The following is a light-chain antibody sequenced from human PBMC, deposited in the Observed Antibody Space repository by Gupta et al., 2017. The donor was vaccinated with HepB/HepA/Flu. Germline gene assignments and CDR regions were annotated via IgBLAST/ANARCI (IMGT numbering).Light chain of an antibody. Sequence: DLGQTATLTCTGNSNNVGNEGATWLQQHQGHPPKLLSYRNNNRPSGISERFSVSRSGNTASLTITGLQPEDGADYYCSAWDSSLNVPVLGGGTKLTVL. V-gene: IGLV10-54*04. CDR2: RNN. J-gene: IGLJ2*01. CDR3: SAWDSSLNVPV. CDR1: SNNVGNEG.